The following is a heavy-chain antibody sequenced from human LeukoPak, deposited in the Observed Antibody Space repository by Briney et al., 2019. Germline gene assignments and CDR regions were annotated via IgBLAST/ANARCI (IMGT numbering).Heavy chain of an antibody. CDR3: AKDLGSSSWTPIDY. V-gene: IGHV3-23*01. CDR1: GFTFSSYA. D-gene: IGHD6-13*01. J-gene: IGHJ4*02. CDR2: ISGSCGST. Sequence: GGSLRLSCAASGFTFSSYAMSWVRQAPGKGLEWVSAISGSCGSTYYADSVKGRFTISRDNSKNTLYLQMNSLRAEATAVYYCAKDLGSSSWTPIDYWGQGTLVTVSS.